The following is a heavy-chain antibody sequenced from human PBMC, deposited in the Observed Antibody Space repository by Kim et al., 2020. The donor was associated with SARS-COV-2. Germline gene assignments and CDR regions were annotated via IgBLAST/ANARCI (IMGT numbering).Heavy chain of an antibody. CDR1: GGSISSYY. Sequence: SETLSLTCTVSGGSISSYYWSWIRQPPGKGLEWIGYIYYSGSTNYNPSLKSRVTISVDTSKNQFSLKLSSVTAADTAVYYCARGIFPGMDVWGQGTTVTVSS. CDR2: IYYSGST. V-gene: IGHV4-59*01. CDR3: ARGIFPGMDV. D-gene: IGHD3-9*01. J-gene: IGHJ6*02.